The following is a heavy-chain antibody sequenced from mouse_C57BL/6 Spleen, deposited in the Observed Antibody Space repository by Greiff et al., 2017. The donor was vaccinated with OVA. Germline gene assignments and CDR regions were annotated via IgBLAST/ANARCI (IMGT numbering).Heavy chain of an antibody. Sequence: VKLMESGPGLVAPSQSLSITCTVSGFSLTSYAISWVRQPPGKGLEWLGVIRTGGGTNYNSALKSRLSISKDNSKSQVFLKMNSLQTDDTARYYCARKEGYYAMDYWGQGTSVTVSS. CDR1: GFSLTSYA. J-gene: IGHJ4*01. CDR2: IRTGGGT. V-gene: IGHV2-9-1*01. CDR3: ARKEGYYAMDY.